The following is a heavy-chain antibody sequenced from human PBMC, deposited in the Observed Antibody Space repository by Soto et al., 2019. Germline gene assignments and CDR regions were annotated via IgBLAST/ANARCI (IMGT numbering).Heavy chain of an antibody. V-gene: IGHV1-8*01. Sequence: ASAEVSCKASGYTFTSYDINWVRQATGQGLERMGWMNPNSGNTGYAQKFQGRVTMTRNTSISTAYMELSSLRSEDTAVYYCARGFTIFGVLGGFDPWGQGTLVTVSS. D-gene: IGHD3-3*01. CDR2: MNPNSGNT. CDR1: GYTFTSYD. CDR3: ARGFTIFGVLGGFDP. J-gene: IGHJ5*02.